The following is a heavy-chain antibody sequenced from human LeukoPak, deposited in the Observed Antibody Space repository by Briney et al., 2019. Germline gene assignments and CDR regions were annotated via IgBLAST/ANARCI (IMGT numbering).Heavy chain of an antibody. CDR2: IFHTGST. CDR3: ARDGRLAVAGTALPLDY. J-gene: IGHJ4*02. D-gene: IGHD6-19*01. Sequence: SETLSLTCTVSGDSISSGNYWGWIRQPPVKGLEWIGSIFHTGSTYFNLSLKSRVTISVDTSKNQFSLKLSSVTAADTAVYYCARDGRLAVAGTALPLDYWGQGTLVTVSS. V-gene: IGHV4-38-2*02. CDR1: GDSISSGNY.